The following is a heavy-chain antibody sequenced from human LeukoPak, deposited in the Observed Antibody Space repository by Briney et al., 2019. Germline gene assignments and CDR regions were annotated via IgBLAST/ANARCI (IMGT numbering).Heavy chain of an antibody. D-gene: IGHD2-21*01. CDR2: IYYSGST. CDR1: GGSISSYY. Sequence: SETLSLTCTVSGGSISSYYWSWVRQPPGKGLEWIGYIYYSGSTNYNPSLKSRVTISVDTSKNQFSLKLSSVTAGDTAVYYCASSSWYGGEDYWGQGTLVTVSS. CDR3: ASSSWYGGEDY. V-gene: IGHV4-59*01. J-gene: IGHJ4*02.